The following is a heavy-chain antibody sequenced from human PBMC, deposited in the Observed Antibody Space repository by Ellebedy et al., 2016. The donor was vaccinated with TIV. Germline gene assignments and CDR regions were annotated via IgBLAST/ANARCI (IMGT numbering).Heavy chain of an antibody. CDR3: ARAFYSNFGLDP. J-gene: IGHJ5*02. Sequence: GESLKISCEGSGYSFTSYWIGWVRQVPGKGLEWMGRIDPSDSYTNYSPSFQGHVTISADKSISTAYLQWSSLKASDTAMYYCARAFYSNFGLDPWGQGTLVTVSS. CDR1: GYSFTSYW. D-gene: IGHD4-11*01. CDR2: IDPSDSYT. V-gene: IGHV5-10-1*01.